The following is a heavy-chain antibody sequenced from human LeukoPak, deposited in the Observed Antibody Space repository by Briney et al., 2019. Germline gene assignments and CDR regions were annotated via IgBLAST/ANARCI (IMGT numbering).Heavy chain of an antibody. Sequence: ASVKVSCKASGGTFSSYAISWVRQAPGQGLEWMGGIIPIFGTANYAQKFQGRVTITADESTSTAYMELSSLRSEDTAVYYCARTPIVVVITTFIGAFDIWGQGTMVTVSS. CDR2: IIPIFGTA. CDR1: GGTFSSYA. V-gene: IGHV1-69*13. J-gene: IGHJ3*02. CDR3: ARTPIVVVITTFIGAFDI. D-gene: IGHD3-22*01.